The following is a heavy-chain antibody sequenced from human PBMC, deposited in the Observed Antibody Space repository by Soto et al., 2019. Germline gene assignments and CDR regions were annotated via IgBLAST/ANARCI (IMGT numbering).Heavy chain of an antibody. V-gene: IGHV1-3*01. CDR3: ARAVGTGMTDY. J-gene: IGHJ4*02. CDR1: GYTFTSYA. CDR2: INDGNGNT. D-gene: IGHD5-18*01. Sequence: ASVHVSCKASGYTFTSYAMHWVRQAPGQRLEWLGGINDGNGNTKYSQKFKGRVTITRDTSASTAYMELSSVRSEDTAVYYCARAVGTGMTDYWGQGTLVTVSS.